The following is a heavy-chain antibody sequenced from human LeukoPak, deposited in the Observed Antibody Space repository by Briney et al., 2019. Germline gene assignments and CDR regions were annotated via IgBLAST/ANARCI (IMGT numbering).Heavy chain of an antibody. D-gene: IGHD6-13*01. V-gene: IGHV3-23*01. CDR2: ISGSGGST. CDR3: AKAGSSWYGNWFDP. J-gene: IGHJ5*02. Sequence: PGGSLRLSCAASGFTFSSYAISWVRQAPGKGLEWVSAISGSGGSTYYADSVKGRFTISRDNSKNTLYLQMNSLRAEDTAVYYCAKAGSSWYGNWFDPWGQGTLVTVSS. CDR1: GFTFSSYA.